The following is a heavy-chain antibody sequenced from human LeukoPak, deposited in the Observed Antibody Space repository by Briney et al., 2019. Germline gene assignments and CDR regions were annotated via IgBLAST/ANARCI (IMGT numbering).Heavy chain of an antibody. D-gene: IGHD3-3*01. CDR2: ISYDGSNK. Sequence: GGSLRLSCVASGFTFSNFAMHWVRQAPGKGLEWVAVISYDGSNKYYADSVKGRFTISRDNSKNTLYLQMNSLRAEDTAVYYCAKDRSGYLDYWGQGTLVTVSS. CDR1: GFTFSNFA. J-gene: IGHJ4*02. CDR3: AKDRSGYLDY. V-gene: IGHV3-30*04.